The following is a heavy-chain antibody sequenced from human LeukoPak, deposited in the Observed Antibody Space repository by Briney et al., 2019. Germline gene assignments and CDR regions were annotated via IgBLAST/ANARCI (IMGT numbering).Heavy chain of an antibody. J-gene: IGHJ6*02. CDR1: GDSVSSNSAA. CDR3: AREIHAIVVVPAAQSYYYYGMDV. D-gene: IGHD2-2*01. CDR2: TYYRSKWYN. V-gene: IGHV6-1*01. Sequence: SQTLSLTCAISGDSVSSNSAAWNWIRQPPSRGLEWLGRTYYRSKWYNDYAVSVKSRITINPDTSKNQFSLQLNSVTPEDTAVYYCAREIHAIVVVPAAQSYYYYGMDVWGQGTTVTVSS.